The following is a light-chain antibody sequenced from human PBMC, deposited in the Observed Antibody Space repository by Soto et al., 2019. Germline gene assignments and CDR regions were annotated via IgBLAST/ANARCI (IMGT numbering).Light chain of an antibody. CDR3: AAWDDSLSGPLYV. Sequence: QSVLTQPPSASETPGQRLTISCSGSSSNIGSNYVYWYQQLPGTAPKLLIYRNNQRPSGVPDRFSGSKSGTSASLAISGLRSEDEADYYCAAWDDSLSGPLYVFGTGTKVTVL. CDR1: SSNIGSNY. V-gene: IGLV1-47*01. CDR2: RNN. J-gene: IGLJ1*01.